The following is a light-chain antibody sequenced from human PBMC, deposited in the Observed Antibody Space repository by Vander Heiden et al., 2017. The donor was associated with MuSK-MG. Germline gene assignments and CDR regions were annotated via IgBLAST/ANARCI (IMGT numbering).Light chain of an antibody. V-gene: IGLV1-47*02. J-gene: IGLJ3*02. CDR1: NSNIGINY. CDR3: AAWDDSVSGWV. CDR2: TNN. Sequence: QSVLTQPPSASGTPGQRVTISCSGSNSNIGINYVYWYQQLPGTAPKLLIYTNNQRPSGVPDRFSGSKSGTSASLAIIGLRAEDEADYYCAAWDDSVSGWVFGGGTKLTVL.